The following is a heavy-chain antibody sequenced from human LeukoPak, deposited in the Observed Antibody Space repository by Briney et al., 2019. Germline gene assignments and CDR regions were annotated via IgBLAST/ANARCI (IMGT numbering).Heavy chain of an antibody. CDR2: ISSSGSTM. J-gene: IGHJ1*01. D-gene: IGHD3-22*01. CDR1: GFTFSSYE. CDR3: ARAPYYYDSSGYFQH. Sequence: PGGSLRLSCAASGFTFSSYEMNWVRQAPGEGLEWVSYISSSGSTMYYADSVKGRFTISRDNAKNSLYLQLNSLRAEDTAVYYCARAPYYYDSSGYFQHWGQGTLVTVSS. V-gene: IGHV3-48*03.